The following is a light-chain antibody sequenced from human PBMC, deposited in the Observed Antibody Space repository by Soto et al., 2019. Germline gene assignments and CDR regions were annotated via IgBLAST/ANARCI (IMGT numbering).Light chain of an antibody. J-gene: IGLJ3*02. CDR2: SNN. Sequence: QAVLTQPPSVSGAPGQRVTISCSNIGAAYDVHWYQQLPGTAPKLLIYSNNQRPSGVPDRFSGSKSGTSASLAISGLRSEDEADYYCAAWDDSLSGPVFGGGTKVTVL. V-gene: IGLV1-47*02. CDR1: SNIGAAYD. CDR3: AAWDDSLSGPV.